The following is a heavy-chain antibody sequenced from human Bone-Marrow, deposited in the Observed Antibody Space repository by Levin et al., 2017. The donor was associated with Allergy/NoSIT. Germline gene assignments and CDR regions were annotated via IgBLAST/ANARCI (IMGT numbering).Heavy chain of an antibody. CDR2: ISSSGSTI. CDR3: ARQLGNFWSGYNYFDY. CDR1: GFTFSSYE. D-gene: IGHD3-3*01. Sequence: GESLKISCAASGFTFSSYEMNWVRQAPGKGLEWVSYISSSGSTIYYADSVKGRFTISRDNAKNSLYLQMNSLRAEDTAVYYCARQLGNFWSGYNYFDYWGQGTLVTVSS. J-gene: IGHJ4*02. V-gene: IGHV3-48*03.